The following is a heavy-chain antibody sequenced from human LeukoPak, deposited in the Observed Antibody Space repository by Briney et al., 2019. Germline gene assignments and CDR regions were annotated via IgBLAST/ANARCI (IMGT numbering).Heavy chain of an antibody. D-gene: IGHD1-14*01. CDR3: AKDMGSGTPTYFDY. CDR1: GFTFSSYA. V-gene: IGHV3-23*01. CDR2: ISGSGGKT. J-gene: IGHJ4*02. Sequence: GGSLRLSCAASGFTFSSYAMSWVRQAPGKGQEWVSGISGSGGKTYHADSVKGRFTISRDNSKNTLFLQMNSLRAEDTAVYYCAKDMGSGTPTYFDYWARESWSPSPQ.